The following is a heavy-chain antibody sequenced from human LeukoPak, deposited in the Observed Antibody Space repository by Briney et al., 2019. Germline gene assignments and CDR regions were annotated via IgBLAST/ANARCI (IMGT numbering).Heavy chain of an antibody. CDR3: ARGGSTLHSAGGHDIEFYYYYYMDV. CDR2: IFISGGT. Sequence: SETLSLTCAVYGGSFRGYYWSWIRQPAGKGLDWIGRIFISGGTNYNPSLRSRVTMSLDTSKNQFSLKLYSVTAADTAVYYCARGGSTLHSAGGHDIEFYYYYYMDVWGKGTTVTTSS. D-gene: IGHD3-9*01. J-gene: IGHJ6*03. V-gene: IGHV4-59*10. CDR1: GGSFRGYY.